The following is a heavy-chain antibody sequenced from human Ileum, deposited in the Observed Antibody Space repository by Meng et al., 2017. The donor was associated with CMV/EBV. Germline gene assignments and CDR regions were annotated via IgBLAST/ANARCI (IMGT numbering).Heavy chain of an antibody. CDR3: AREAGIAARRLNYYGVDV. J-gene: IGHJ6*02. D-gene: IGHD6-6*01. CDR1: EFTFNNYC. Sequence: GGSLRLSCVDSEFTFNNYCMRWVRQAPGKGLEWVGFIRSKAYGGTTECAASVKGRFTISRDDAKSIAYLQMNSLKTEDTAVYYCAREAGIAARRLNYYGVDVWGQGTTVTVSS. CDR2: IRSKAYGGTT. V-gene: IGHV3-49*04.